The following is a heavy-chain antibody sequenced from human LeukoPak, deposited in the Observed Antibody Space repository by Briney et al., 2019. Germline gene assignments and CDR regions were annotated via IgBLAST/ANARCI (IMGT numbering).Heavy chain of an antibody. CDR2: IRYDGSNK. CDR1: GFTFSSYG. J-gene: IGHJ4*02. Sequence: GGSLRLSCAASGFTFSSYGMHWVRQAPGKGLEWVAFIRYDGSNKYYADSVKGRFTISRDNAKNSLYLQMNSLRAEDTAVYYCARGVGDYYDSSGYYYGGDYWGQGTLVTVSS. D-gene: IGHD3-22*01. CDR3: ARGVGDYYDSSGYYYGGDY. V-gene: IGHV3-30*02.